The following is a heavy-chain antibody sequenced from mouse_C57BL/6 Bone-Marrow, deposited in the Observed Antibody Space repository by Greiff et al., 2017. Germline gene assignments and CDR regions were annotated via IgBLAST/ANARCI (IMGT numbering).Heavy chain of an antibody. Sequence: EVKVEESGGGLVQPGGSMKLSCAASGFTFSDAWMDWVRQSPEKGLEWVAEIRNKANNHATYYAESVKGRFTISRDDSKSSVYLQMNSLRAEDTGIYYCTRDYGNPYYYAMDYWGQGTSVTVSS. CDR3: TRDYGNPYYYAMDY. CDR1: GFTFSDAW. V-gene: IGHV6-6*01. J-gene: IGHJ4*01. D-gene: IGHD2-1*01. CDR2: IRNKANNHAT.